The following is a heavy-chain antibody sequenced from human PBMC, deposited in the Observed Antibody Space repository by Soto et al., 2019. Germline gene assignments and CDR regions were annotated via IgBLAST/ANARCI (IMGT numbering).Heavy chain of an antibody. CDR3: ARSYGRTADY. J-gene: IGHJ4*02. D-gene: IGHD1-26*01. CDR1: GGSISSGGYY. Sequence: QVQLQESGPGLVKPSQTLSLTCTVSGGSISSGGYYWSWIRQHPGKGLEWIGYIYYSGSTYYNPSIKSRVTISVDTSKHQVSLKLSSVTAADTAVYYCARSYGRTADYWGQGTLVTVSS. V-gene: IGHV4-31*03. CDR2: IYYSGST.